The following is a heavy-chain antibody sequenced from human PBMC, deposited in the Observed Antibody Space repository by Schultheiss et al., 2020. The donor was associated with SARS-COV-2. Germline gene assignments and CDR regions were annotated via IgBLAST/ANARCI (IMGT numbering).Heavy chain of an antibody. V-gene: IGHV3-64D*06. CDR2: ISSNGGST. J-gene: IGHJ6*01. CDR3: ARDNPYGSGSPGFYFYGAEV. CDR1: GFTFSSYA. D-gene: IGHD3-10*01. Sequence: GESLKISCSASGFTFSSYAMHWVRQAPGKGLEYVSAISSNGGSTYYADSVKGRFTISRDNSKNTLYLQMSSLRAEDTAVYYCARDNPYGSGSPGFYFYGAEVWGQGTTVTVSS.